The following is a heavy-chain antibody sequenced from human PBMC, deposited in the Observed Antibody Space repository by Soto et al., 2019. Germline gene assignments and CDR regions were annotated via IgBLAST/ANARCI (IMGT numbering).Heavy chain of an antibody. CDR1: GFTFSNFA. J-gene: IGHJ3*01. V-gene: IGHV3-30*03. Sequence: QVQLVESGGGVVQPGRSLRVSCVASGFTFSNFAMYWVRQAPGKGLEWVALISHDGDNQYYADYLKGRFTVSRDNSKSTLYLQMTSPRPDDTAIYYCARRIPVSGPYGAFDLWGQGTMVTVSS. CDR2: ISHDGDNQ. CDR3: ARRIPVSGPYGAFDL. D-gene: IGHD6-13*01.